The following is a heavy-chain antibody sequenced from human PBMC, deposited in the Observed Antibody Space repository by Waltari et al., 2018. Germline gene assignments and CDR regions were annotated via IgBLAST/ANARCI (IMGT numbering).Heavy chain of an antibody. J-gene: IGHJ4*02. CDR1: GYSFTRYY. CDR2: INPSGDGA. D-gene: IGHD1-26*01. CDR3: ARDSGTYWPDY. Sequence: QAQLVQSGAEVRKPGASVKVSCKTSGYSFTRYYMYWVRKAPGQGLEWMGQINPSGDGASYAQKFQGRFSMTKDTSTSTLYMELTSLRSEDTAVYYCARDSGTYWPDYWGQGSLVTVSS. V-gene: IGHV1-46*01.